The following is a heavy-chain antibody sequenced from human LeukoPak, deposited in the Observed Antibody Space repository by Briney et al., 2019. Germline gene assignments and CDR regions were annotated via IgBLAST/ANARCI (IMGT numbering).Heavy chain of an antibody. D-gene: IGHD4-17*01. CDR3: ARRSDYGVRYYYYYYMDV. V-gene: IGHV4-34*01. Sequence: SETLSLTCAVYGGSFSGYYWSWIRQPPGKGLEWIGEINHSGSTNYNPSLKSRVTISVDTSKNQFSLKLSSVTAADTAVYYCARRSDYGVRYYYYYYMDVWGKGTTVTISS. CDR2: INHSGST. CDR1: GGSFSGYY. J-gene: IGHJ6*03.